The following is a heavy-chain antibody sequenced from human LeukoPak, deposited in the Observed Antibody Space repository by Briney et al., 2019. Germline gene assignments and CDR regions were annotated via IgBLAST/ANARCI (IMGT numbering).Heavy chain of an antibody. Sequence: GGSLRLSCVASGFTFSRYAMHWVRQAPGKGLEWVTFISYDGTNKYYADSVKGRFTISRDNSKNTLYLQMNSLRVEDTAAYYCARAERNAGVFDYWGQGTLVTVSS. V-gene: IGHV3-30-3*01. J-gene: IGHJ4*02. CDR2: ISYDGTNK. CDR3: ARAERNAGVFDY. CDR1: GFTFSRYA. D-gene: IGHD3-3*01.